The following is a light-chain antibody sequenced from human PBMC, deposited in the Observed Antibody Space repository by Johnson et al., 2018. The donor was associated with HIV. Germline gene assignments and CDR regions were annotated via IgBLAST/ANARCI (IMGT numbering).Light chain of an antibody. CDR2: DNS. V-gene: IGLV1-51*01. Sequence: QSVLTQPPSVSAAPGQKVTISCSGNRSNIGDNFVSWYQHLPGTAPKLLVYDNSKRPSGIPDRFSATKSGTSATLGITGLQTGDEADYYCGPWDSSLSAGVFGTGTKVTVL. CDR1: RSNIGDNF. J-gene: IGLJ1*01. CDR3: GPWDSSLSAGV.